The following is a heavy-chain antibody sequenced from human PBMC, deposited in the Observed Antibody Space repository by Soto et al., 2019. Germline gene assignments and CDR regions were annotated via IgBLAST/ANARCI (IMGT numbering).Heavy chain of an antibody. CDR2: ISAYNGDT. Sequence: GQLVQSGAEVKRPGASVKVSCRASGYTFTSYGISWVRQAPGQGLEWMGWISAYNGDTKLSQKFEARVSMTTDTSTNTAYMELRSLSSDDTADYYCARYSFTHKAMVTWAVDIWGQGTMVTVSS. CDR3: ARYSFTHKAMVTWAVDI. V-gene: IGHV1-18*01. CDR1: GYTFTSYG. J-gene: IGHJ3*02. D-gene: IGHD5-18*01.